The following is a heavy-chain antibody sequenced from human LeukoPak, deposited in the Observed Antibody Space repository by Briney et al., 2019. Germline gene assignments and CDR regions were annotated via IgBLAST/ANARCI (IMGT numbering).Heavy chain of an antibody. V-gene: IGHV3-33*01. CDR3: ARDNWNYHIDY. CDR1: GFILSSSY. CDR2: IWYDGSNK. D-gene: IGHD1-7*01. J-gene: IGHJ4*02. Sequence: GGLPRTSSVAGGFILSSSYKRGWPRAPREEGGWVAVIWYDGSNKYYAHSVKGRFTISRDNSKNPLYLQMNSLRAEDTAVYYCARDNWNYHIDYWGQGTLVTVSS.